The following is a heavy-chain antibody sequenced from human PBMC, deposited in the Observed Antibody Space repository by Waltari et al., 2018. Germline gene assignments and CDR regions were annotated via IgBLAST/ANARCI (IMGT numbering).Heavy chain of an antibody. V-gene: IGHV4-39*01. CDR1: GGSISSSSYY. J-gene: IGHJ3*02. D-gene: IGHD3-3*01. CDR3: ASHGWGGDYDCWSGPQPAFDI. CDR2: IYYRGST. Sequence: QLQLQESGPGLVKPAVTLSLTCTVSGGSISSSSYYWGWPRQPPGKGLEWIGSIYYRGSTSYYPPLRSAVTISVDTDKNRFSLKLGSVTAADTAVYYCASHGWGGDYDCWSGPQPAFDIWGQVTMVTVSS.